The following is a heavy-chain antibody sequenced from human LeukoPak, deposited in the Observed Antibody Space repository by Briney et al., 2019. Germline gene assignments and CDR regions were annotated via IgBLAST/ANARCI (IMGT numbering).Heavy chain of an antibody. CDR2: ISYDGSNK. Sequence: GGSLRLSCAASGFTFSSYAMHWVRQAPGKGLEWVAVISYDGSNKYYADSVKGRFTISRDNSKNTLYLQMNSLRAEDTAVYYCARDSPNCSGGSCYPTGDWFDPWGQGTLVTVSS. CDR3: ARDSPNCSGGSCYPTGDWFDP. D-gene: IGHD2-15*01. V-gene: IGHV3-30-3*01. CDR1: GFTFSSYA. J-gene: IGHJ5*02.